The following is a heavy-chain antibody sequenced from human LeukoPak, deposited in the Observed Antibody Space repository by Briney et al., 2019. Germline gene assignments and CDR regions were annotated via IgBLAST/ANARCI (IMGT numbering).Heavy chain of an antibody. Sequence: PGRSLRLSCAASGFTFSSYAMHWVRQAPGKGLEWVAVISYDGSNKYYADSVKGRFTISRDNSKNTLYLQMNSLRAEDTAVYYCARAYCGGDCYSGYFQHWGQGTLVTVSS. CDR3: ARAYCGGDCYSGYFQH. J-gene: IGHJ1*01. D-gene: IGHD2-21*02. CDR1: GFTFSSYA. V-gene: IGHV3-30-3*01. CDR2: ISYDGSNK.